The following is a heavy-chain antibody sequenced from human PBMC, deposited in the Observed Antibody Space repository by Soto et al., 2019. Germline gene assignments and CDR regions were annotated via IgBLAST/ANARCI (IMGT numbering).Heavy chain of an antibody. CDR3: ARRTSPYCSGGSCHPYYFDY. J-gene: IGHJ4*02. Sequence: QLQLQESGPGLVKPSETLSLTCTVSGGSISSSSYYWGWIRQPPGKGLEWIGSIYYSGSTYYNPSLKSRVTISVDTSKNQFSLKLSSVTAADTAVYYCARRTSPYCSGGSCHPYYFDYWGQGTLVTVSS. CDR2: IYYSGST. V-gene: IGHV4-39*01. CDR1: GGSISSSSYY. D-gene: IGHD2-15*01.